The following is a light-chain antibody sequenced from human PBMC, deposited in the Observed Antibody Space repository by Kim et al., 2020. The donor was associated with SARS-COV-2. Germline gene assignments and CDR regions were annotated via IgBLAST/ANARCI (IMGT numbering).Light chain of an antibody. CDR3: QQYDDRPPYT. CDR2: GAS. V-gene: IGKV3-15*01. CDR1: QSISSK. Sequence: VSPGERATLSCRASQSISSKFAWYQQKPGQAPRLLIYGASTRATGIPARFSGSGSGTEFSLTISSLQSEDFAVYYCQQYDDRPPYTFGQGTKLEI. J-gene: IGKJ2*01.